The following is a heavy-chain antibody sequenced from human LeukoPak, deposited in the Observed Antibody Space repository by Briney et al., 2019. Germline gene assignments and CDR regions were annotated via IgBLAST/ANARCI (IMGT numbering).Heavy chain of an antibody. CDR3: ATHIVVVTAIPEQPHESHY. J-gene: IGHJ4*02. CDR1: GYSFTSYW. CDR2: IYPGDSDT. Sequence: GESLKISCKGSGYSFTSYWIGWVRQMPGKGLEWMGIIYPGDSDTRYSPSFQGQVTISADKSISTAYLQWSSLKASDTAMYYCATHIVVVTAIPEQPHESHYWGQGTLVTVSS. V-gene: IGHV5-51*01. D-gene: IGHD2-21*02.